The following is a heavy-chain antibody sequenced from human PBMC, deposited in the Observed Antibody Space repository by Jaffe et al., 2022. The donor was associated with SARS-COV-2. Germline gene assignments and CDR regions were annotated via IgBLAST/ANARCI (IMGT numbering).Heavy chain of an antibody. CDR3: AKSSLMAPEYCSGGSCGE. D-gene: IGHD2-15*01. V-gene: IGHV3-23*01. CDR2: ISGSGGST. J-gene: IGHJ4*02. Sequence: EVQLLESGGGLVQPGGSLRLSCAASGFTFSSYAMSWVRQAPGKGLEWVSAISGSGGSTYYADSVKGRFTISRDNSKNTLYLQMNSLRAEDTAVYYCAKSSLMAPEYCSGGSCGEWGQGTLVTVSS. CDR1: GFTFSSYA.